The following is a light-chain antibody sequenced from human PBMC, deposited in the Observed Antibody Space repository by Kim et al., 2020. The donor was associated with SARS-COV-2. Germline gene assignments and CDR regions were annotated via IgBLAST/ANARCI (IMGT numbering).Light chain of an antibody. J-gene: IGKJ5*01. V-gene: IGKV3-11*01. Sequence: GDRPTLPRRARQSITTYLAWYQQNTGEAPRLLIYGTSSGATGIPARFSGGGSETDFALTISSLEPEDFGLYFCKQRSDWPRIAFGQGTRLEIK. CDR1: QSITTY. CDR2: GTS. CDR3: KQRSDWPRIA.